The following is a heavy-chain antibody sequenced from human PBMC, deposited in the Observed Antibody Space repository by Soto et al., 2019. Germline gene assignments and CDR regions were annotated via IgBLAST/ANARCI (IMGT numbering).Heavy chain of an antibody. CDR1: GCGFTRYS. J-gene: IGHJ4*02. V-gene: IGHV3-21*06. Sequence: GGDLRLSSEDTGCGFTRYSMNWCRQAPGKGLEWVSSISSTTNYIYYGDSMKGRFTISRDNAKNSLYLEMNSLRAEDTAVYYCARESEDLTSNFDYWGQGTLVTVSS. CDR2: ISSTTNYI. CDR3: ARESEDLTSNFDY.